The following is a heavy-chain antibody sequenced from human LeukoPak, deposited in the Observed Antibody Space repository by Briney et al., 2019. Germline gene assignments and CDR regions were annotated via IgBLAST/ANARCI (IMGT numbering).Heavy chain of an antibody. V-gene: IGHV1-69*05. CDR1: GGTFSSYA. CDR2: IIPIFGTA. J-gene: IGHJ5*02. Sequence: GASVKVSCKASGGTFSSYAISWVRQAPGQGLEWMGGIIPIFGTANYAQKFQGRVTMTRDTSISTAYMELSRLRSDDTAVYYCARETFNWFDPWGQGTLVTVSS. CDR3: ARETFNWFDP.